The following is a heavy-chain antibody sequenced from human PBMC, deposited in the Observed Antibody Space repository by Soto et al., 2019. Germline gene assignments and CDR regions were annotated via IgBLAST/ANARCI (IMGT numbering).Heavy chain of an antibody. Sequence: GGSLRLSCVASGFTFSNAWMSWVRQAPGKGLEWVGRIKSKTDGGTTDYAAPVKGRFTISRDDSKNTLYLQMNSLKTEDTAVYYCTTEPPFTVTTSKDPGVRNFDYWGQGTLVTVSS. CDR1: GFTFSNAW. CDR2: IKSKTDGGTT. D-gene: IGHD4-17*01. V-gene: IGHV3-15*01. J-gene: IGHJ4*02. CDR3: TTEPPFTVTTSKDPGVRNFDY.